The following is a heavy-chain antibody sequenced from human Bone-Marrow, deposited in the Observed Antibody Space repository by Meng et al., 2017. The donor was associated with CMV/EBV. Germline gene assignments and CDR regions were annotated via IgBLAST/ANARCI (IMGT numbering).Heavy chain of an antibody. CDR3: ARDPNRSGSKAYVQH. Sequence: GGPLRPSCAASGSTFSSYAMHWVRQAPGKGLEWVAVISYDGSNKYYADSVKGRFTISRDNSKNTLYLQMNSLRAEDTALYYCARDPNRSGSKAYVQHWGQGTLVTVSS. J-gene: IGHJ1*01. D-gene: IGHD3-22*01. CDR1: GSTFSSYA. CDR2: ISYDGSNK. V-gene: IGHV3-30-3*01.